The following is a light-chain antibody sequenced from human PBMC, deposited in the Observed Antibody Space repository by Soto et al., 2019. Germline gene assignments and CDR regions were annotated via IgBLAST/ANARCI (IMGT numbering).Light chain of an antibody. CDR1: QSVLYSSTNKNS. J-gene: IGKJ3*01. Sequence: DIVMTQCPDFLTVSLGERATINCKSSQSVLYSSTNKNSLAWYQQKPGQPPKLLIYWASTRESGVPDRFSGSGSGTDFTLTISSLQAEDVAVYYCQQYYNTPFTFGPGTKVDIK. CDR2: WAS. CDR3: QQYYNTPFT. V-gene: IGKV4-1*01.